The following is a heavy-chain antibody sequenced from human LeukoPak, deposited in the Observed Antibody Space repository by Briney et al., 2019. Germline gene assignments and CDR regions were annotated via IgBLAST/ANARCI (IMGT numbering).Heavy chain of an antibody. V-gene: IGHV4-59*08. Sequence: SETLSLTCTVSGGSISSYYWSWIRHPPGKGLEWIGYIYYSGSTNYNPSLKSRVTISVDTSKNQFSLKLSSVTAADTAVYYCARAYYYDSSGYPLFGYWGQGTLVTVSS. CDR3: ARAYYYDSSGYPLFGY. J-gene: IGHJ4*02. CDR1: GGSISSYY. CDR2: IYYSGST. D-gene: IGHD3-22*01.